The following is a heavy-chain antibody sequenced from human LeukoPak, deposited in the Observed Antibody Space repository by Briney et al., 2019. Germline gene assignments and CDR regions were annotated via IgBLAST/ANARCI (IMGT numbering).Heavy chain of an antibody. CDR1: GASISSYY. CDR2: IYYSGST. D-gene: IGHD2-21*01. J-gene: IGHJ4*02. Sequence: PSETLSLTCTVSGASISSYYWTWIRQTPGKGLEWIGYIYYSGSTNYNPSLKSRVTISVDSSQNQFSLKLSSVTAADTAVYYCARGFLHFDYWGQGTLVTVSS. CDR3: ARGFLHFDY. V-gene: IGHV4-59*01.